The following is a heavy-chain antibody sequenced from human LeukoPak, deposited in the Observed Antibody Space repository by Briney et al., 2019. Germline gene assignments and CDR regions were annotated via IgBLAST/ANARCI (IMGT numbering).Heavy chain of an antibody. V-gene: IGHV1-46*01. CDR1: GYTFTSYY. CDR3: AREQRDPIAVAGTVGDY. Sequence: ASVKVSCKASGYTFTSYYMHWVRQAPGQGLEWMGIINPSGGSTSYAQKFQGRVTMTRDTSTSTVYMELSSLRSEDTAVYYCAREQRDPIAVAGTVGDYWGQGTLVTVSS. J-gene: IGHJ4*02. D-gene: IGHD6-19*01. CDR2: INPSGGST.